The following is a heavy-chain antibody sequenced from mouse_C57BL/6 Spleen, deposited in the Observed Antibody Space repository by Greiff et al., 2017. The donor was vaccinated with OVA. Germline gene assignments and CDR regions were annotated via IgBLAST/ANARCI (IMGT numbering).Heavy chain of an antibody. CDR2: IYPGSGST. CDR3: ARRGATMVTTGFAY. J-gene: IGHJ3*01. Sequence: QVQLQQPGAELVKPGASVKMSCKASGYTFTSYWITWVKQRPGQSLEWIGDIYPGSGSTNYNEKFKSKATLTVDTSSSTAYMQLSSLTSEDSAVYYCARRGATMVTTGFAYWGQGTLVTVSA. V-gene: IGHV1-55*01. D-gene: IGHD2-2*01. CDR1: GYTFTSYW.